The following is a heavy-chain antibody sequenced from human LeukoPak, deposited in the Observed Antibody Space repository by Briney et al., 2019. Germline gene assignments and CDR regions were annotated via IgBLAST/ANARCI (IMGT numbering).Heavy chain of an antibody. CDR2: INHSGST. CDR1: GGSFSGYY. CDR3: AMITGTTSWFDP. D-gene: IGHD1-20*01. Sequence: SETLSLTCAVYGGSFSGYYWSWIRQPPGKGLEWIGEINHSGSTNYNPSLKSRVTISVDTSKNQFSLKLSSVTAADTAVYYCAMITGTTSWFDPWGQGTLVTVSS. J-gene: IGHJ5*02. V-gene: IGHV4-34*01.